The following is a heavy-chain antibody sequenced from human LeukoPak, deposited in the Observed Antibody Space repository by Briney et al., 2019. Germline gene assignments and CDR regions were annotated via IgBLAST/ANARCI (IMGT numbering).Heavy chain of an antibody. V-gene: IGHV1-24*01. Sequence: ASVKVSCKVSGYTLTELSMHWVRQAPGKGLEWMGGFDPEDGETIYAQKFQGRVTMTEDTSTDTAYMELSSLRSEDTAVYYCATGFVAAAGSKEYYFDYRGQGTLVTVSS. CDR1: GYTLTELS. CDR3: ATGFVAAAGSKEYYFDY. CDR2: FDPEDGET. J-gene: IGHJ4*02. D-gene: IGHD6-13*01.